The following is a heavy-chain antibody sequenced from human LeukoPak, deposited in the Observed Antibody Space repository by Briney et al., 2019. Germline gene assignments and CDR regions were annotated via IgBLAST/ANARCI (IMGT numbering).Heavy chain of an antibody. V-gene: IGHV4-59*01. Sequence: SETLSLTCTVSGGSISSYYWSWIRQPPGKGLEWIGYIYYSGSTNYNPSLKSRVTISVDTSKNQFSLKLSSVTAADTAVYYCAREGGPGNFDYWGQGTLSPSPQ. CDR3: AREGGPGNFDY. CDR1: GGSISSYY. CDR2: IYYSGST. J-gene: IGHJ4*02. D-gene: IGHD1-14*01.